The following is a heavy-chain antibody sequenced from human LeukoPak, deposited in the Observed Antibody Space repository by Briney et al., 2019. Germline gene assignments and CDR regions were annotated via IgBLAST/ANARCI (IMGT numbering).Heavy chain of an antibody. CDR1: GGSISSYY. Sequence: SETLSLTCTVSGGSISSYYWSWIRQPPGKGLEWIGYIYYSGSTNYNPSLKSRVTISVDTSKNQFSLKLSSVTAADTAVYYCARVGGGSGSYFLDPWGQGTLVTVSS. D-gene: IGHD3-10*01. V-gene: IGHV4-59*01. CDR3: ARVGGGSGSYFLDP. CDR2: IYYSGST. J-gene: IGHJ5*02.